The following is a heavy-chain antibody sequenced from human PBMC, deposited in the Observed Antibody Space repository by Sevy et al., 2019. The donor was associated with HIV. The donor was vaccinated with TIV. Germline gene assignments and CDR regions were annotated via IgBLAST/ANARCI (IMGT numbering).Heavy chain of an antibody. CDR1: NFIFSNYW. D-gene: IGHD3-16*02. V-gene: IGHV3-74*01. Sequence: GGSLRLSCAASNFIFSNYWMHWVRQVPGKGLVWVSRTNEDGSRTDYADSVKGRFTISRDNADNTLYPQMSSLRAEDTAVYYCARDLSGPYDYWGQGTLVTVSS. CDR2: TNEDGSRT. CDR3: ARDLSGPYDY. J-gene: IGHJ4*02.